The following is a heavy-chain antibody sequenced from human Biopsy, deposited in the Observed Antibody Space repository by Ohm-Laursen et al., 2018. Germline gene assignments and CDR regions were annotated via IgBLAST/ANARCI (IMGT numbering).Heavy chain of an antibody. CDR2: ITDRSSHI. J-gene: IGHJ5*02. V-gene: IGHV3-21*01. CDR3: ATEVVPAGIGGHWLDP. Sequence: SLRLSCAAFGFTFSTYAMNWVRQAPGKGLEWVSSITDRSSHIYYADSVKGRFTIFRDNAKQSLYLQMNSLRAEDTAVYYCATEVVPAGIGGHWLDPWGQGTLVTVSS. D-gene: IGHD2-2*01. CDR1: GFTFSTYA.